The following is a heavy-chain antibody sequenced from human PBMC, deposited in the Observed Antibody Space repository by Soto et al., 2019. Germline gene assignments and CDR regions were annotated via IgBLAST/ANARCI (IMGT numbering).Heavy chain of an antibody. CDR3: ARDDYYDMGV. CDR1: GFTFSTYW. Sequence: EVQLVESGGGLVQPGGSLRLSCAASGFTFSTYWMHWVRQAPGKGLVWVSRINSDGSTTNYADSVKGRFTISRDNAKNTLYLQMNSLRAEDSAVYYCARDDYYDMGVWGQGTTVTVSS. J-gene: IGHJ6*02. V-gene: IGHV3-74*01. CDR2: INSDGSTT.